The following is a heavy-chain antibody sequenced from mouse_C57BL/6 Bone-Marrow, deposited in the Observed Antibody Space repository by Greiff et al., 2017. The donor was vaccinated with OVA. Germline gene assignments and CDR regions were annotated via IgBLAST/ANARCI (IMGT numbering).Heavy chain of an antibody. CDR2: IHPNSGST. CDR3: VYSNPWFAY. Sequence: VQLQQPGAELVKPGASVKLSCKASGYTFTSYWMHWVKQRPGQGLEWIGMIHPNSGSTNYNEKFKSKATLTVDKSSSTAYMQLSSLTSEDAAVYYCVYSNPWFAYWGQGTLVTVSA. CDR1: GYTFTSYW. D-gene: IGHD2-5*01. J-gene: IGHJ3*01. V-gene: IGHV1-64*01.